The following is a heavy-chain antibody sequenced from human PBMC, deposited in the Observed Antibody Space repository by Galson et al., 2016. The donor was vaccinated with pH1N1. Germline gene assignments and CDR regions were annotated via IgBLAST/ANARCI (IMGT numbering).Heavy chain of an antibody. D-gene: IGHD3-10*01. V-gene: IGHV3-11*01. CDR2: ISGSDTTI. J-gene: IGHJ3*01. CDR1: GFPFSHYY. CDR3: ARDHFGWAFDV. Sequence: SLRLSCAASGFPFSHYYMGWIRQAPGKGLEWISYISGSDTTIYYADSVRVRFTISRDNAQNSLYLHMNSLRAEDTAVYYCARDHFGWAFDVWGQGTMVTVSP.